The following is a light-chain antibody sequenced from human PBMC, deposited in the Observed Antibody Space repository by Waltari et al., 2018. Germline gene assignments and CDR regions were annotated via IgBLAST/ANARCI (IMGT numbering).Light chain of an antibody. Sequence: QSVLIQPPSASGIPGQGVTISCSGGSPNIGSNTVSWYQQFAGAAPQLLIHTDTQRPSGVPDRFSGSKSGTSASLAISGLQSEDEAHYFCASWDDSLSGRVFGGGTKVTVL. CDR3: ASWDDSLSGRV. V-gene: IGLV1-44*01. CDR1: SPNIGSNT. J-gene: IGLJ3*02. CDR2: TDT.